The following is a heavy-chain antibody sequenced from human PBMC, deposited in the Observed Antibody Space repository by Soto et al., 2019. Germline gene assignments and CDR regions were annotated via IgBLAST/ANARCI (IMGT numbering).Heavy chain of an antibody. D-gene: IGHD6-19*01. J-gene: IGHJ4*02. CDR3: AHGSGWLSDY. CDR2: IYWDDDK. V-gene: IGHV2-5*02. CDR1: GFSLDSPAVG. Sequence: QITLKESDPTLVKPTQTLTLTCTFSGFSLDSPAVGVNWIRQPPGKALEWLGLIYWDDDKQYNPSLKSRLTITRDTSKNQVVLTMTNMDPVDTATYYCAHGSGWLSDYWGQGPLVTVSS.